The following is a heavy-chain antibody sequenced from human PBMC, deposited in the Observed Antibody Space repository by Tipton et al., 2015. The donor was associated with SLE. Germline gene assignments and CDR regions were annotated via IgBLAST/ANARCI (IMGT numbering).Heavy chain of an antibody. J-gene: IGHJ2*01. CDR2: IYHIGTT. D-gene: IGHD2-21*02. CDR3: ARAGLMGVTNWSFDL. V-gene: IGHV4-39*01. CDR1: GVSINSNDPY. Sequence: TLSLTCTVSGVSINSNDPYRVSIRQSPGKGLEWIGSIYHIGTTSHNPYPQSRVTMSVDTSKKQFSLRVNSVTAADTAVYYCARAGLMGVTNWSFDLWGRCTLVSVSS.